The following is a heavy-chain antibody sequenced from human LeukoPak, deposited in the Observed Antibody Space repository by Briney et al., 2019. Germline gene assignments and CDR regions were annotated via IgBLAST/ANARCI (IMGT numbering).Heavy chain of an antibody. V-gene: IGHV4-34*01. CDR1: GGSFSGYY. D-gene: IGHD1-26*01. Sequence: TSETLFLTCAVYGGSFSGYYWSWIRQPPGKGLEWIGEINHSGSTNYNPSLKSRVTISVDTSKNQFSLKLSSMTAADTAVYYCARVTSGSYSPFYFDYWGQGTLVTVSS. J-gene: IGHJ4*02. CDR3: ARVTSGSYSPFYFDY. CDR2: INHSGST.